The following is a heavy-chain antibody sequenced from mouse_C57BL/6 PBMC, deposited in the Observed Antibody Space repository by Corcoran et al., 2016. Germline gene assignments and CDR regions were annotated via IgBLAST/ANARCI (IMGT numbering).Heavy chain of an antibody. D-gene: IGHD6-1*01. V-gene: IGHV1-81*01. J-gene: IGHJ4*01. Sequence: QVQLQQSGAELARPGASVKLSCKASGYTFTSYGMSWVKQRTGQGLEWIGEIYPTSGNTYYNEKFKGKATLTADKSSNTAYMELRSLTSEDSAVYFCARRLPQTMDYWGQGNSVTVSS. CDR1: GYTFTSYG. CDR3: ARRLPQTMDY. CDR2: IYPTSGNT.